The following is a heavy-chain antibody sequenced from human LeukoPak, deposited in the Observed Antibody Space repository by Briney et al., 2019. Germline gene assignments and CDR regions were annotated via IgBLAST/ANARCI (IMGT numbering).Heavy chain of an antibody. CDR1: GGSFSGYY. V-gene: IGHV4-34*01. CDR3: ARGASMVRGVRYYYYYYMDV. J-gene: IGHJ6*03. CDR2: INHSGST. Sequence: PSETLSLTCAVYGGSFSGYYWSWIRQPPGKGLEWIGEINHSGSTNYNPSLKSRVTISVDTSKNQFSLKLSSVTAADTAVYYCARGASMVRGVRYYYYYYMDVWGKGTTVTVS. D-gene: IGHD3-10*01.